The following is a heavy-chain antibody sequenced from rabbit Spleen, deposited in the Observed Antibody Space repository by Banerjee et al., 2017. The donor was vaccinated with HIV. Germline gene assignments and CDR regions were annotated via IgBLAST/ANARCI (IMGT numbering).Heavy chain of an antibody. CDR2: IGAGSSGST. D-gene: IGHD3-1*01. CDR3: ARDLATVVGWNFNL. V-gene: IGHV1S45*01. Sequence: QEQLTETGGGLVQPGGSLTLSCKDSGVDFSSGYDLCWVRQAPGKGLEWIACIGAGSSGSTYSATWAKGRFTISKTSSTTVTLQMTSLTAADTATYFCARDLATVVGWNFNLWGPGTLVTVS. CDR1: GVDFSSGYD. J-gene: IGHJ4*01.